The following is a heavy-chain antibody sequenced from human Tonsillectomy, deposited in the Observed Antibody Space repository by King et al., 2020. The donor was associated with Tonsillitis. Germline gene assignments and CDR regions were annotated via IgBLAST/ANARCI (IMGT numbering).Heavy chain of an antibody. J-gene: IGHJ4*02. CDR3: ARGGGNSTRLGY. Sequence: VQLQESGPGLVEPSQTLSLTCTVSGGSISSGDYYWSWIRQPPGKGLEWIGYIYYSGSTYYNPSLKSRLTISADTSKNQFSLKLSSVTAADTAVYYCARGGGNSTRLGYWGQGTLVTVSS. CDR2: IYYSGST. V-gene: IGHV4-30-4*01. D-gene: IGHD4-23*01. CDR1: GGSISSGDYY.